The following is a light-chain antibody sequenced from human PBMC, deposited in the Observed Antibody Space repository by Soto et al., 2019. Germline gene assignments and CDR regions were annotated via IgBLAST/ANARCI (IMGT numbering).Light chain of an antibody. CDR2: AAS. J-gene: IGKJ5*01. Sequence: DIQMTQSPSTLSASVGDRVTITCRASQSVSNWLAWYQQKPGKAPKLLIYAASSLQSGVPSRFSGSGSGTDFTLTISSLQPEDFATYYCQHADSFPLITFGQGTRLEIK. V-gene: IGKV1-12*01. CDR3: QHADSFPLIT. CDR1: QSVSNW.